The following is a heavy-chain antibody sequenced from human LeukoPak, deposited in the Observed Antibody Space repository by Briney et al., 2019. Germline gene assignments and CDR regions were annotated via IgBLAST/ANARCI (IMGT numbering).Heavy chain of an antibody. Sequence: GGSLRLSCAASGFTFSSYAMSWVRQAPGKGLEWVSAISGSGGSTYYADSVKGRFTISRDNSKNTLYLQMNSLRAEDTAVYYCAKGRYDNYGGKPTQEKGSDYWGQGTLVTVSS. D-gene: IGHD4-23*01. CDR1: GFTFSSYA. CDR3: AKGRYDNYGGKPTQEKGSDY. CDR2: ISGSGGST. J-gene: IGHJ4*02. V-gene: IGHV3-23*01.